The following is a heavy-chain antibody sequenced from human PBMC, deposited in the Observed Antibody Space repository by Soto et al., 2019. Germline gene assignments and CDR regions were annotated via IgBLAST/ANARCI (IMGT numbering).Heavy chain of an antibody. CDR2: INNDGSNA. V-gene: IGHV3-74*01. CDR1: GFTFWNSG. Sequence: GGSLRLSCGGCGFTFWNSGMPWARHTPGKGLVWVSRINNDGSNAAYADSVKGRFTISRDNAKNTLYMYMNFLRVEDTAVYYCARDETGPDVLGQGTTVTVSS. J-gene: IGHJ6*02. CDR3: ARDETGPDV.